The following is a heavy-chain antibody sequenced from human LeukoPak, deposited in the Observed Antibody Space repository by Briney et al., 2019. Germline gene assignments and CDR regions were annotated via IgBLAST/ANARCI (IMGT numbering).Heavy chain of an antibody. Sequence: GGSLRLSCAASGFTFSGYNMNWVRQAPGKGLEWVSSITSTGTYTFYADSVKGRFTISRDNAKNSLYLQMNSLRVEDTAVYYCARGGDGYNSPFDYWGQGTPVTVSS. CDR3: ARGGDGYNSPFDY. J-gene: IGHJ4*02. CDR2: ITSTGTYT. D-gene: IGHD5-24*01. CDR1: GFTFSGYN. V-gene: IGHV3-21*01.